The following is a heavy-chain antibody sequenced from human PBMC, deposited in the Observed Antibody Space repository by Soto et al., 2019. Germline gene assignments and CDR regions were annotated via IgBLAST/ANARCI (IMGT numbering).Heavy chain of an antibody. V-gene: IGHV4-30-4*01. J-gene: IGHJ4*02. CDR3: ARSYYYDSSGYFDY. CDR1: GGSTSSDNY. CDR2: IYYSGNT. D-gene: IGHD3-22*01. Sequence: SETLSLTCTVSGGSTSSDNYWSWIRQPPGKGLEWIGHIYYSGNTDYNPSLKSRLAISIDTSKNQFSLKLSSVTAADTAVYYCARSYYYDSSGYFDYWGQGTLVTVSS.